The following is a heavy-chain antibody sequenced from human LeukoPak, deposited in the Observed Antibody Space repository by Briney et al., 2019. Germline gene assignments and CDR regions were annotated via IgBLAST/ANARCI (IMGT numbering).Heavy chain of an antibody. J-gene: IGHJ3*02. Sequence: PSETLSLTCTVSGGSISSYYWSWIRQPPGKGLEWIGYIYYSGSTNYNPSLKSRVTISVDTSKNQFSLKLSSVTAADTAVYYRATSPYCGGDCYRGAFDIWGQGTMVTVSS. CDR1: GGSISSYY. CDR3: ATSPYCGGDCYRGAFDI. D-gene: IGHD2-21*02. CDR2: IYYSGST. V-gene: IGHV4-59*01.